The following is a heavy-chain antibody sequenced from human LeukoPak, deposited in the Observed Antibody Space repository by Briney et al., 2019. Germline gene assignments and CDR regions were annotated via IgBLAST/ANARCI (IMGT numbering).Heavy chain of an antibody. J-gene: IGHJ4*02. V-gene: IGHV1-3*01. CDR2: INAGNGNT. D-gene: IGHD6-13*01. CDR1: GYTFTSYA. Sequence: ASVKVSCKASGYTFTSYAMHWVRQAPGQRLEWMGWINAGNGNTKYSQKFQGRVTITRDTSASTAYMELSSLRSEDTAVYYCARARRAAAGTGAFDYWGQGTLVTVSS. CDR3: ARARRAAAGTGAFDY.